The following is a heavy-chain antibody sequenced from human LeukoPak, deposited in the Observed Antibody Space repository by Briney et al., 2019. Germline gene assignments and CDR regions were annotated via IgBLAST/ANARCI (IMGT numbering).Heavy chain of an antibody. D-gene: IGHD1-26*01. CDR1: GGSISSGGYY. J-gene: IGHJ4*02. V-gene: IGHV4-31*03. CDR2: IYYSGST. CDR3: ASGQVGATTLFDY. Sequence: PSETLSLTCTVSGGSISSGGYYWSWIRQHPGKGLEWIGYIYYSGSTYYNPSLKSRVTISVDTSKNQFSLNLTSVTAADTAVYYCASGQVGATTLFDYWGQGTLVTVSS.